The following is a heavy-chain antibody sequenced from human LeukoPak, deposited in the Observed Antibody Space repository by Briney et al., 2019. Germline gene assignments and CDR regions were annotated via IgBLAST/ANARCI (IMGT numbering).Heavy chain of an antibody. J-gene: IGHJ4*02. CDR2: IYLYGTT. CDR1: IGSISSSKW. V-gene: IGHV4-4*02. CDR3: ASTERYGGSY. D-gene: IGHD4-23*01. Sequence: SETLSLTCSVSIGSISSSKWWSWVRQSPVKGLEWIGEIYLYGTTNYNPSFTSRVTMSVDRSRNQFSLKLSSVTAADTAVYYCASTERYGGSYWGQGTLVTVSS.